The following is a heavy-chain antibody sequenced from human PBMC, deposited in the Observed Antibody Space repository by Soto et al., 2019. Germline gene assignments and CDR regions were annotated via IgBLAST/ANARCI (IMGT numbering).Heavy chain of an antibody. Sequence: SETLSLTCNVSGGSITRYYWSWTRQTPGKGLEWIAFIHYSGNTAYNPSLNSRGTISVDKPKNQFSLKLSSVTAADTAMYYCTRRFSYGSGKYGIDLWGQGTTVTVSS. V-gene: IGHV4-59*12. CDR2: IHYSGNT. CDR1: GGSITRYY. J-gene: IGHJ6*02. D-gene: IGHD3-10*01. CDR3: TRRFSYGSGKYGIDL.